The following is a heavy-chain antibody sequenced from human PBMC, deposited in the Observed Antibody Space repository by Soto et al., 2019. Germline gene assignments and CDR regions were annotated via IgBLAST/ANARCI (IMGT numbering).Heavy chain of an antibody. CDR2: IYYSGST. D-gene: IGHD3-22*01. J-gene: IGHJ4*02. V-gene: IGHV4-30-4*01. CDR3: ARAPNPYYYDSSGYSPLDY. Sequence: SETLSLTCTVSGGSISSGDYYWSWIRQPPGKGLERIGYIYYSGSTYYNPSLKSRVTISVDTSKNQFSLKLSSVTAADTAVYYCARAPNPYYYDSSGYSPLDYWGQGTLVTVSS. CDR1: GGSISSGDYY.